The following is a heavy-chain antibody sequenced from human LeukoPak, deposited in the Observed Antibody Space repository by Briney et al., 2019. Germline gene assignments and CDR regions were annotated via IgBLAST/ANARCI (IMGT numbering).Heavy chain of an antibody. D-gene: IGHD6-19*01. V-gene: IGHV1-69*04. J-gene: IGHJ6*02. CDR1: GYTFTSYG. Sequence: SVKVSCKASGYTFTSYGISWVRQAPGQGLEWMGRIIPILGIANYAQKFQGRVTITADKSTSTAYMELSSLRSEDMAVYYCARTSVGSDAYYYYGMDVWGQGTTVTVSS. CDR2: IIPILGIA. CDR3: ARTSVGSDAYYYYGMDV.